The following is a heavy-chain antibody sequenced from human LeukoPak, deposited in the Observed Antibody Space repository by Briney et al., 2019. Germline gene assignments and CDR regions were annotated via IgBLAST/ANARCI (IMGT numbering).Heavy chain of an antibody. V-gene: IGHV3-33*01. Sequence: GRSLRLSCAASGFTFSSFVVHWVRQAPGKGLEWVAFIWYDGSKKYYADSVKGRFTISRDNSKNTLYLQMGSLRAEDMAVYYCAREASIVVRCSDYWGQGTLVTVSS. CDR2: IWYDGSKK. D-gene: IGHD6-6*01. J-gene: IGHJ4*02. CDR3: AREASIVVRCSDY. CDR1: GFTFSSFV.